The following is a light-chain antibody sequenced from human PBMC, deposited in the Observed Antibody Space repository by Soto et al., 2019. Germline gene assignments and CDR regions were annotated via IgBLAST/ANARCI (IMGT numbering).Light chain of an antibody. CDR3: QQRSNWPMT. J-gene: IGKJ5*01. Sequence: EIVLTQSPATLSLSPGERATLSCRASQSVSSYLAWYQQKPGQAPRLLIYDASNRATGIPARFSGSGSGTDFTLTISCLEPEDFAVYYCQQRSNWPMTFGQGTRLDIK. CDR1: QSVSSY. CDR2: DAS. V-gene: IGKV3-11*01.